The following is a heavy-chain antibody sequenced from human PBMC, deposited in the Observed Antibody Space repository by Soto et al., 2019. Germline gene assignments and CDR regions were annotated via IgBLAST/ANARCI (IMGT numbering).Heavy chain of an antibody. CDR1: GYIFSNYW. J-gene: IGHJ4*02. Sequence: PGESLKISCKGSGYIFSNYWIGWVRQMPGKGLEWMGIIYPSDSDTRISPSFQGQITISADKSINSAYLQWRSLKASDTAMYYCARQSVPQNSMAVRGQGTPVPVSS. D-gene: IGHD3-10*01. CDR3: ARQSVPQNSMAV. V-gene: IGHV5-51*01. CDR2: IYPSDSDT.